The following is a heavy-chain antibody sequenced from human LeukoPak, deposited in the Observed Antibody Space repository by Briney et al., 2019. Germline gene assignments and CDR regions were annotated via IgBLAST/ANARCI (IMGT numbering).Heavy chain of an antibody. CDR3: ARGGYSYGINWFDP. J-gene: IGHJ5*02. CDR1: GGSISSYY. CDR2: IYYSGST. Sequence: KPSETLSLTCTVSGGSISSYYWSWIRQPPGKGLEWIGYIYYSGSTNYNPSLKSRVTKSVDTSKNQFSLKLSSVTAADTAVYYCARGGYSYGINWFDPWGQGTLVTVSS. V-gene: IGHV4-59*01. D-gene: IGHD5-18*01.